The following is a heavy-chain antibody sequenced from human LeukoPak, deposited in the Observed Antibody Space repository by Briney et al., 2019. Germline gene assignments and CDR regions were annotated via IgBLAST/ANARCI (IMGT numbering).Heavy chain of an antibody. CDR3: ARDSGDYVEYFQH. Sequence: SVKVSCKASGGTFSSYAISWVRQAPGQGLEWMGRIIPILGIANYAQKFQGRVTITADKSTSTAYMELSSLRSEDTAVYYCARDSGDYVEYFQHWGQGALVTVSS. D-gene: IGHD4-17*01. CDR1: GGTFSSYA. J-gene: IGHJ1*01. CDR2: IIPILGIA. V-gene: IGHV1-69*04.